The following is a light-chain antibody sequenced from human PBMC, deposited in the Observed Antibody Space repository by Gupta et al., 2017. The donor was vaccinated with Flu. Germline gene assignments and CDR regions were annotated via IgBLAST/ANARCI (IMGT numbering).Light chain of an antibody. CDR1: QSVSSN. V-gene: IGKV3-15*01. CDR3: QQYNNWPPG. CDR2: GAS. J-gene: IGKJ3*01. Sequence: EIVMTQSPATLSVSPGERATLSCRDSQSVSSNLAWYQQKPGQAPRLLIYGASTRATGIPARFSGSGSGTEFTLTISSLQSEDFAVYSCQQYNNWPPGFGPGTKVDIK.